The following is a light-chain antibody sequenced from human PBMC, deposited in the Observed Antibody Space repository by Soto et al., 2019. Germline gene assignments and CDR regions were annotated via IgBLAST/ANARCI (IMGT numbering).Light chain of an antibody. CDR1: QSVDSS. CDR3: QQRGSWPQLT. CDR2: DAS. J-gene: IGKJ4*01. V-gene: IGKV3-11*01. Sequence: DIVLTQSPATLSLSPGERATLSCRASQSVDSSLAWFQQEPGQAPRLLIYDASNRATGIPARFSGSGSGTDFTLTISSLEPEDFAVYYCQQRGSWPQLTFGGGTKVDIK.